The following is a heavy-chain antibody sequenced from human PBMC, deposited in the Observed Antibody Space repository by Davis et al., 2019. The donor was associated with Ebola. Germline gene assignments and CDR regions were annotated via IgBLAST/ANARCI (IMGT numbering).Heavy chain of an antibody. Sequence: GESLKISCAASGFTFSSNSMNWVRQAPGKGLEWVSFISSSSNYIYYADSVKGRFTVSRDNAKNSLYLQMNSLRAEDTAVYYCASLGGGYSSGWYRRDFDYWGQGTLVTVSS. J-gene: IGHJ4*02. D-gene: IGHD6-19*01. V-gene: IGHV3-21*01. CDR3: ASLGGGYSSGWYRRDFDY. CDR1: GFTFSSNS. CDR2: ISSSSNYI.